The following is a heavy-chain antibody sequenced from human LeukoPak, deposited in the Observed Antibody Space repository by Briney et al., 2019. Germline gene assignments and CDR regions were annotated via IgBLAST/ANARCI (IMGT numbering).Heavy chain of an antibody. D-gene: IGHD3-10*01. CDR1: GGSISSYY. J-gene: IGHJ6*02. Sequence: PSDTLSLTCTVSGGSISSYYWSWIRQPPGKGLEWIGYIYYSGSTNYNPSLKSRVTISVDTSKNQFSLKLSSVTAADTAVYYCARVGGSNYYYYGMDVWGQGTTVTVSS. CDR3: ARVGGSNYYYYGMDV. V-gene: IGHV4-59*07. CDR2: IYYSGST.